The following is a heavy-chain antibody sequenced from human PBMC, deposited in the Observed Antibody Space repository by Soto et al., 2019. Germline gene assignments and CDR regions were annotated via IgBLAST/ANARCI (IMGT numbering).Heavy chain of an antibody. Sequence: GGSLRLSCAASGFTFSSYGMHWVRQAPGKGLEWVAVISYDGSNKYYADSVKGRFTISRDNSKNTLYLQMNSLRAEDTAVYYCAKDLRYCSGGSCHTTNWFDPWGQGTLVTVSS. D-gene: IGHD2-15*01. CDR3: AKDLRYCSGGSCHTTNWFDP. J-gene: IGHJ5*02. CDR1: GFTFSSYG. CDR2: ISYDGSNK. V-gene: IGHV3-30*18.